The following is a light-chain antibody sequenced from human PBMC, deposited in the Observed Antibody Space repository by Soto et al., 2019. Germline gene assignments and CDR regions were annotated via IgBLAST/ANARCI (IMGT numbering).Light chain of an antibody. CDR3: QQYGTSPTT. V-gene: IGKV3-20*01. CDR2: GAS. J-gene: IGKJ5*01. CDR1: QSVRSNH. Sequence: EIVLVQSPDTLPLSPGERVILSCRASQSVRSNHLAWYQQKPGQAPRPLMFGASIRATGIPERFSGSGSGTDFTLTISRLEPEDFGVYYCQQYGTSPTTFGQGTRLDVK.